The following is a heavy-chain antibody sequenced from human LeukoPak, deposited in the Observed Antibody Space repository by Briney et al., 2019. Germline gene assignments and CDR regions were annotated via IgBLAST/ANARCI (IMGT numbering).Heavy chain of an antibody. CDR2: INTNTGNP. CDR1: GYTFTSYA. CDR3: ARDRPRTYYYDSSGYRDAFDI. Sequence: ASVKVSCKASGYTFTSYAMNWVRQAPGQGLEWMGWINTNTGNPTYAQGFTGRFVFSLDTSVSTAYLQISSPKAEDTAVYYCARDRPRTYYYDSSGYRDAFDIWGQGTMVTVSS. D-gene: IGHD3-22*01. J-gene: IGHJ3*02. V-gene: IGHV7-4-1*02.